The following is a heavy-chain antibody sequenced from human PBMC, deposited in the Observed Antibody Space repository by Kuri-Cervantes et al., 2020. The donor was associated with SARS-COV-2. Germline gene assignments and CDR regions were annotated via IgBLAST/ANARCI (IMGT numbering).Heavy chain of an antibody. CDR3: ARERSEQLVSEYYFDY. CDR1: GYTFTSYD. Sequence: ASVKVSCKASGYTFTSYDINWVRQATGQGLEWMGWMNPNSGNTGYAQKFQGRVTITRNTSISTAYMELSSLRSEDTAVYYCARERSEQLVSEYYFDYWGQGTLVTVSS. D-gene: IGHD6-6*01. J-gene: IGHJ4*02. V-gene: IGHV1-8*03. CDR2: MNPNSGNT.